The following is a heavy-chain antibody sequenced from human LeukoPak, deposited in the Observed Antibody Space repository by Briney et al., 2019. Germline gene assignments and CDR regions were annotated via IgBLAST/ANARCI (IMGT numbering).Heavy chain of an antibody. CDR2: INWNGGNT. Sequence: GGSLRLSCAASGFTFDDYAMHWVRQAPGKGLEWVSGINWNGGNTGYADSVKGRFTISRDNAKNSLYLQMNSLRAEDTAVYYCARATLGYCSGGSCYPDAFDIWGQGTMVTVSS. CDR3: ARATLGYCSGGSCYPDAFDI. V-gene: IGHV3-20*04. D-gene: IGHD2-15*01. CDR1: GFTFDDYA. J-gene: IGHJ3*02.